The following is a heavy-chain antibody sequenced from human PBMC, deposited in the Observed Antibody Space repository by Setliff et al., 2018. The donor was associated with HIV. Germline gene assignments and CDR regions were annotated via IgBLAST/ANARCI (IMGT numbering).Heavy chain of an antibody. CDR3: ATDCAVVGGTGSLDS. D-gene: IGHD1-26*01. Sequence: GGSLRLSCAASGFTFSSYWMHWVRQAPGKGLVWVSRINSDGSSTSYADSVKGRFTISRDNAKNSLYLQMNSLRVEDTAVYYCATDCAVVGGTGSLDSWGQGTLVTVSS. CDR1: GFTFSSYW. CDR2: INSDGSST. J-gene: IGHJ4*02. V-gene: IGHV3-74*01.